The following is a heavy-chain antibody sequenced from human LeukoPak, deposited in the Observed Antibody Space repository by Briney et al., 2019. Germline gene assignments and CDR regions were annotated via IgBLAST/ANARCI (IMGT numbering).Heavy chain of an antibody. CDR1: GGSISSHY. D-gene: IGHD3-16*02. V-gene: IGHV4-59*11. Sequence: SETLSLTCTVSGGSISSHYWSWIRQPPGKGLEWIGYIYYSGSTNYNPSLKSRVTISVDTSKNQFSLKLSSVTAADTAVYYCARFYDYVWGSYRYWWFDPWGQGTLVTVSS. J-gene: IGHJ5*02. CDR2: IYYSGST. CDR3: ARFYDYVWGSYRYWWFDP.